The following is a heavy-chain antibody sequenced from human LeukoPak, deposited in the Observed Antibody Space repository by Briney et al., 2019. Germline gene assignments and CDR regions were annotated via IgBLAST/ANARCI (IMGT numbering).Heavy chain of an antibody. CDR2: IYYSGST. V-gene: IGHV4-59*08. D-gene: IGHD2-8*01. Sequence: SETLSPTCTVSGASISSYYWSWIRQPPGKGLEWIGYIYYSGSTNYNPSLKSRVTISVDTSKNHFSLKLSSVTAADTAVYYCARQMYLGGMDVWGQGTTVTVSS. J-gene: IGHJ6*02. CDR1: GASISSYY. CDR3: ARQMYLGGMDV.